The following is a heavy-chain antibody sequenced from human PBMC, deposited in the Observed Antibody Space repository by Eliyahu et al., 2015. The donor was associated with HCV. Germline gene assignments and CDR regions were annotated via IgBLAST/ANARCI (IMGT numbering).Heavy chain of an antibody. J-gene: IGHJ4*02. CDR3: ARFNWNYNSGDC. CDR1: GXXFSSYE. D-gene: IGHD1-7*01. V-gene: IGHV3-48*03. CDR2: ISSSGSTI. Sequence: EVQLVESGGGLVQPGGSLRXXCAASGXXFSSYEMNWVRQAPGKGLEWVSYISSSGSTIYYADSVKGRFTVSRDNAKNSLYLKMNSLRAEDTAVYYCARFNWNYNSGDCWGQGTLVTVSS.